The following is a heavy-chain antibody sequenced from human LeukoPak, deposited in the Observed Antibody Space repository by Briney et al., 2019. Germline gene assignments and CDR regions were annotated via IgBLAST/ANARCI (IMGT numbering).Heavy chain of an antibody. J-gene: IGHJ6*03. Sequence: GGSLRLSCAASGFTFSSYWMSWVRQAPGKGLEWVANIKEDGSEKYYVDSVKGRFTISRDNAKNSLYLQMNSLRAEDTAVYYCARDLYCSSTSWYICYYYYMDVWGEGTALSVSS. CDR2: IKEDGSEK. D-gene: IGHD2-2*02. CDR1: GFTFSSYW. V-gene: IGHV3-7*01. CDR3: ARDLYCSSTSWYICYYYYMDV.